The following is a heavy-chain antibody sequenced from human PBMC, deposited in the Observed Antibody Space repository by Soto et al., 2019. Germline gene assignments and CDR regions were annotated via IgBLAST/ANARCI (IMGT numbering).Heavy chain of an antibody. CDR3: AREPLSSGSYSELYGMDV. V-gene: IGHV4-31*03. J-gene: IGHJ6*02. Sequence: NPSETLSLTCTVSGGSISSGGYYWSWIRQHPGKGLEWIGYIYYSGSTYYNPSLKSRVTISVDTSKNQFSLKLSSVTAADTAVYYCAREPLSSGSYSELYGMDVWGQGPTVTVSS. CDR2: IYYSGST. CDR1: GGSISSGGYY. D-gene: IGHD3-10*01.